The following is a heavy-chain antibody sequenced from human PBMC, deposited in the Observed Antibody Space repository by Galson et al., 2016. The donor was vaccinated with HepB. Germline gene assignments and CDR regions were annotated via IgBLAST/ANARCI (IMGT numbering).Heavy chain of an antibody. J-gene: IGHJ5*01. CDR3: ARDPYYWIVGWLDS. D-gene: IGHD3-22*01. V-gene: IGHV1-3*04. CDR2: ITTGDGNT. Sequence: SVKVSCKASGYSFTNNAIHWLRQAPGQRLEWVGWITTGDGNTKYSEKFQGRVAITRDTSATTAYMELSSLRSEDTAIYYCARDPYYWIVGWLDSWGQGTLVTGSA. CDR1: GYSFTNNA.